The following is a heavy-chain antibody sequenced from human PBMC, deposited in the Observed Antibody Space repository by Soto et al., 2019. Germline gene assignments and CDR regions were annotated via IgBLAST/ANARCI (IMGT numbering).Heavy chain of an antibody. CDR2: INDSGSI. D-gene: IGHD3-9*01. V-gene: IGHV4-34*01. Sequence: QVQLQQWGAGPLRPLETLSLTCGVSGGSFSGYYWAWIRQPPGKGLEWIGEINDSGSINYNQSPTSRVSSSVDTSKNHYSLNLRSVTAADTAVYYCARESHDLLTGPPWVWYFDLWGRGTLVTVSS. CDR1: GGSFSGYY. CDR3: ARESHDLLTGPPWVWYFDL. J-gene: IGHJ2*01.